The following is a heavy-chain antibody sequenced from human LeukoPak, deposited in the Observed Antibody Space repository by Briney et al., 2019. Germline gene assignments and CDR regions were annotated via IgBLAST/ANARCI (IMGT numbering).Heavy chain of an antibody. CDR1: GGSISSYY. D-gene: IGHD6-13*01. Sequence: SETLSLTCTVSGGSISSYYWSWIRQPPGKGLEWIGYIYYSGSTNYNPSLKSRVTISVDTSKNQFSLKLSFVTAADTAVYYCARDASSSWYYFDYWGQGTLVTVSS. V-gene: IGHV4-59*01. CDR2: IYYSGST. J-gene: IGHJ4*02. CDR3: ARDASSSWYYFDY.